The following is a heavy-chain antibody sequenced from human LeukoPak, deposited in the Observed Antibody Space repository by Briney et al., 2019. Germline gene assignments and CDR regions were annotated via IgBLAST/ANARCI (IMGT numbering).Heavy chain of an antibody. Sequence: GGSLRPSCAASGFTFSSYSMNWVRQAPGKGLEWVSSISSSSSYIYYADSVKGRFTISRDNTKDSLYLQMNSLRAEDTAVYFCVRDVGWFHFDSWGQGILVTVSS. CDR2: ISSSSSYI. CDR3: VRDVGWFHFDS. V-gene: IGHV3-21*01. J-gene: IGHJ4*02. CDR1: GFTFSSYS. D-gene: IGHD2-15*01.